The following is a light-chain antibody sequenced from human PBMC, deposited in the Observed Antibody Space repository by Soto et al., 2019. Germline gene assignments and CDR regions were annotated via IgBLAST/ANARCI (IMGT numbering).Light chain of an antibody. CDR1: SSDVGSYNL. CDR2: EGS. V-gene: IGLV2-23*01. J-gene: IGLJ3*02. Sequence: QYALTQPASVSGSPGQSITISCTGTSSDVGSYNLVSWYQQHPGKAPKIMIYEGSKRPSGVSHRFSGSKSGNTAYLTISGLQAEDEADYYCCSYAGSRVFVGGTKLNVL. CDR3: CSYAGSRV.